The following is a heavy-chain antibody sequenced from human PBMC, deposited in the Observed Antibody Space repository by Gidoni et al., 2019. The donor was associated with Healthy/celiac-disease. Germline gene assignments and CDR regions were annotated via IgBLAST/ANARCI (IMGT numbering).Heavy chain of an antibody. J-gene: IGHJ5*02. CDR2: IYWDDDK. CDR3: AHNFRIAARPGNWFDP. Sequence: QITLKESGPTLVKPTQTLTLTCTFSGFSLSTSGVGVGWIRQPPGKALEWLALIYWDDDKRYSPSLKSRLTITKDTSKNQVVLTMTNMDPVDTATYYCAHNFRIAARPGNWFDPWGQGTLVTVSS. CDR1: GFSLSTSGVG. V-gene: IGHV2-5*02. D-gene: IGHD6-6*01.